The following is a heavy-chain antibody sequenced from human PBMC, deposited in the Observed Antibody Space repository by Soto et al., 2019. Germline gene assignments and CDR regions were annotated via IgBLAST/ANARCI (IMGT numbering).Heavy chain of an antibody. CDR3: ARVSETTPYSGSFIDY. CDR1: GDSVSSNSAA. CDR2: TYYRSKWYN. Sequence: SQTLSLTCAISGDSVSSNSAAWNWIRQSPSRGLEWLGRTYYRSKWYNDYAVSVKSRITINPDTSKNQFSLQLNSVTPEDTAVYYCARVSETTPYSGSFIDYWGQGTLVTVSS. V-gene: IGHV6-1*01. D-gene: IGHD1-26*01. J-gene: IGHJ4*02.